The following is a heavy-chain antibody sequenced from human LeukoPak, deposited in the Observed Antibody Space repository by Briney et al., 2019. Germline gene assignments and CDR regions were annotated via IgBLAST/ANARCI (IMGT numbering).Heavy chain of an antibody. J-gene: IGHJ4*02. D-gene: IGHD3-16*01. CDR1: GLTFSTYW. CDR2: VKHDGSEK. CDR3: AKDPRRVARNPLGDDY. V-gene: IGHV3-7*03. Sequence: GALRLSCAVSGLTFSTYWMSWVRQAPGQGLEWVANVKHDGSEKYYVDSVKGRFTISRDNAKNSLFLQMNSLRDEDTAVYYCAKDPRRVARNPLGDDYWGQGTLVTVSS.